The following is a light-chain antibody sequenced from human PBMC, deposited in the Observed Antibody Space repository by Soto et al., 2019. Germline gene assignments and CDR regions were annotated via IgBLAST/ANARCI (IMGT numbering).Light chain of an antibody. CDR3: LQHNSYPLT. Sequence: DIRMTQSPTAMSASVGDRVTITCRASQAISNYLAWFQQKPGKVPRRLIYSTSSLQSGVPSRFSGSGSGTEFTLTISSLQPEDSATYYCLQHNSYPLTFGGGTKVEIK. J-gene: IGKJ4*01. V-gene: IGKV1-17*03. CDR2: STS. CDR1: QAISNY.